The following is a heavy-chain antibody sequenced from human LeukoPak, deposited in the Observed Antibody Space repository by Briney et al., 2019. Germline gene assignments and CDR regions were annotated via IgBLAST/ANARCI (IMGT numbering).Heavy chain of an antibody. Sequence: PGGSLRLSCAASGFTFSSYAMSWVRQDPRKRLQCFSVISGSGGSTYYADSVKGRFTISRDNSKNTLYLQMNSLRAEDTAVYYCAKESSSGWYGRDYFDYWGQGTLVTVSS. D-gene: IGHD6-19*01. J-gene: IGHJ4*02. CDR3: AKESSSGWYGRDYFDY. V-gene: IGHV3-23*01. CDR1: GFTFSSYA. CDR2: ISGSGGST.